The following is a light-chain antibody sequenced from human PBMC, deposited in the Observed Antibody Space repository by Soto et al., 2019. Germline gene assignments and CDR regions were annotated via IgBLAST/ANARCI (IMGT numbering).Light chain of an antibody. V-gene: IGKV1-5*03. J-gene: IGKJ3*01. CDR1: QTISSW. CDR3: QQYNSYL. Sequence: DSQITQSRFALSASVGDKVPITCRVIQTISSWVAWFQQRPGRAPKLLIYKASSLESGVPSRFSGSGSGTEFTLTISSLQPDDFATYYCQQYNSYLFGPGTKVDI. CDR2: KAS.